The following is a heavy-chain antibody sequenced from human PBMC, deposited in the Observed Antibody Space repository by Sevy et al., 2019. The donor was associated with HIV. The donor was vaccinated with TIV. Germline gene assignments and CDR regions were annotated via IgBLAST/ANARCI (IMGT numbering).Heavy chain of an antibody. CDR2: LYHDGSS. J-gene: IGHJ4*02. CDR3: TRRGYSGRFDF. Sequence: SETLSLTCSVSGGSLSRSPYYWGWIRQPPGKGLEWIGSLYHDGSSSYIPSFKSRVTMSADTSNNQFSLRLTSVTAADTAVYYCTRRGYSGRFDFWGQGILVTVSS. V-gene: IGHV4-39*01. D-gene: IGHD5-12*01. CDR1: GGSLSRSPYY.